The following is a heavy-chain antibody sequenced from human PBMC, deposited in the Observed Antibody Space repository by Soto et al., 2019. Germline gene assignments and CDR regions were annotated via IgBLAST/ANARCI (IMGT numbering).Heavy chain of an antibody. J-gene: IGHJ5*02. Sequence: SETLSLTCGVSGASISSRNWWSWVRQSPAKGLEWIGEIYHTGTTNYNPSLKSRVTLSVDKSKNQFSLTLTSVTAADTAVYYCAKRSIVPLNWFETWGQGALVAISS. V-gene: IGHV4-4*02. CDR2: IYHTGTT. D-gene: IGHD2-8*01. CDR1: GASISSRNW. CDR3: AKRSIVPLNWFET.